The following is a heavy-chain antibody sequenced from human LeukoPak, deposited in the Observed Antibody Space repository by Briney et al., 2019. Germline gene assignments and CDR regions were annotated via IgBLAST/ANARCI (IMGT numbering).Heavy chain of an antibody. CDR2: FDPEDGET. J-gene: IGHJ6*03. Sequence: ASVKVSCKVSGYTLTELSMHWVRQAPGKGLEWMGGFDPEDGETIYAQKFQGRVTMTRDMSTSTVYMELSSLRSEDTAVYYCARDSSGSAVSEVYMDVWGKGTTVTVSS. CDR1: GYTLTELS. CDR3: ARDSSGSAVSEVYMDV. D-gene: IGHD6-19*01. V-gene: IGHV1-24*01.